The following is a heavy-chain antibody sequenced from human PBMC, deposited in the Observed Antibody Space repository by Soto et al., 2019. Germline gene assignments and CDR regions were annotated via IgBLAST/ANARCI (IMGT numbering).Heavy chain of an antibody. V-gene: IGHV3-30*18. CDR1: GFTFSSYG. CDR2: ISYDGSNK. J-gene: IGHJ4*02. D-gene: IGHD3-22*01. Sequence: VGSLRLSCAASGFTFSSYGMHWVRQAPGKGLEWVAVISYDGSNKYYADSVKGRFTISRDNSKNTLYLQMNSLRAEDTAVYYCAKESGPYDSSGTDYWGQGTLVTVSS. CDR3: AKESGPYDSSGTDY.